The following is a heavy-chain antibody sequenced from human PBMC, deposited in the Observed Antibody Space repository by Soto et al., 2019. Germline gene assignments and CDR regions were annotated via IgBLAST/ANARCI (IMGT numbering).Heavy chain of an antibody. CDR2: ISSSSSTI. J-gene: IGHJ3*01. CDR3: ATERNYYDRSGLPP. CDR1: GFTFSSYS. D-gene: IGHD3-22*01. V-gene: IGHV3-48*02. Sequence: PGGSLRLSCAASGFTFSSYSMNWVRQAPGKGLEWVSYISSSSSTIYYADSVKGRFTISRDNAKNSLYLQMNSLRDEDTAVYYCATERNYYDRSGLPPRGQATMVTVS.